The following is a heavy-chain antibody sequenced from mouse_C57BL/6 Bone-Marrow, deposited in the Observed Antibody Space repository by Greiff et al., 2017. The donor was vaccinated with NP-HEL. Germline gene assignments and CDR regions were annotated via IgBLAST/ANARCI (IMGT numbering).Heavy chain of an antibody. V-gene: IGHV7-4*01. D-gene: IGHD2-5*01. Sequence: EVQLVDSGGGLVQPGASLRLSCAASGFTFTDYYMSWVRQPPGKAPEWLALIRNKANGYTTEYTASVKGRFTISRDNSQNILYLQMNTLRAEDSATYYCVKAVHYSNYEGYAMDYWGQGTSVTVSS. J-gene: IGHJ4*01. CDR3: VKAVHYSNYEGYAMDY. CDR2: IRNKANGYTT. CDR1: GFTFTDYY.